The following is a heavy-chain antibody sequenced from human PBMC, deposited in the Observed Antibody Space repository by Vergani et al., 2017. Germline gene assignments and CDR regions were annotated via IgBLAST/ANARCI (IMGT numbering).Heavy chain of an antibody. Sequence: EVQLVQSGAEVKKPGESLKISCKGSGYSFTSYWIGWVRQMPGKGLEWMGIIYPGDSDTRYSPSFQGQVTISADKSISTAYLQWSSLKASDTAMYYSARLLNPPGYDILTGYYWYFDLWGRGTLVTVSS. CDR1: GYSFTSYW. J-gene: IGHJ2*01. CDR2: IYPGDSDT. V-gene: IGHV5-51*03. D-gene: IGHD3-9*01. CDR3: ARLLNPPGYDILTGYYWYFDL.